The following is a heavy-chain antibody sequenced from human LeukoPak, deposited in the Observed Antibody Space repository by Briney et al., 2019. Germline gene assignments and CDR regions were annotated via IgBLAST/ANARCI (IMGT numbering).Heavy chain of an antibody. Sequence: PGGSLRLSCAASGFTFDDYAMHWFRQAPGKGLEWVSLISGDGGSTYYADSVKGRFTISRDNSKNSLYLQMNSLRTEDTALYYCAKDIPPGGSQADYDSREEAFDIWGQGTMVTVSS. V-gene: IGHV3-43*02. CDR3: AKDIPPGGSQADYDSREEAFDI. CDR2: ISGDGGST. CDR1: GFTFDDYA. J-gene: IGHJ3*02. D-gene: IGHD3-22*01.